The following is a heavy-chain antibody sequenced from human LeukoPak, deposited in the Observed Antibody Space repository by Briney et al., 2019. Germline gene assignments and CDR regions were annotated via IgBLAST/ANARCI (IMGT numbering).Heavy chain of an antibody. CDR1: GFTFSSDA. CDR3: AKDWHFDL. CDR2: IIGGSGAST. V-gene: IGHV3-23*01. J-gene: IGHJ2*01. Sequence: GGSLRLSCVASGFTFSSDAMTWVRQAPGKGLEWVAGIIGGSGASTYYADSAKGRFTVSRDNSRNTVHLQMNRLRAEDTALYYCAKDWHFDLWGRGTLVTVSS.